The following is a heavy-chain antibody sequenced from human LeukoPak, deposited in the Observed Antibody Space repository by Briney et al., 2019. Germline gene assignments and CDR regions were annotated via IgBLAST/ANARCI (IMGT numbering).Heavy chain of an antibody. Sequence: GESLKISCKGSGYSFASYWIGWVRQMPGKGLEWMGIIYPGDSDTRYSPSLQGQVTISVDKSTRTAYLQWSSLKASDTAMYYCARRDCSGGSCFYFDSWGQGTLVTVSS. D-gene: IGHD2-15*01. CDR3: ARRDCSGGSCFYFDS. CDR1: GYSFASYW. J-gene: IGHJ4*02. V-gene: IGHV5-51*01. CDR2: IYPGDSDT.